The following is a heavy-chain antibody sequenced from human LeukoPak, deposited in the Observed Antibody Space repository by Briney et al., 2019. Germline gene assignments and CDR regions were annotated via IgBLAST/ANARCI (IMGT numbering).Heavy chain of an antibody. D-gene: IGHD2-2*02. J-gene: IGHJ4*02. CDR2: IRYDGSNK. V-gene: IGHV3-30*02. CDR1: GFTFSSYA. CDR3: AKDGRYCSSTGCYRTDPTAIDY. Sequence: GGSLRLSCAAPGFTFSSYAMSWVRQAPGKGLEWVAFIRYDGSNKYYADSVKGRFTISRDNSKNTLYLQMNSLRAEDTAVYYCAKDGRYCSSTGCYRTDPTAIDYWGQGTLVAVSS.